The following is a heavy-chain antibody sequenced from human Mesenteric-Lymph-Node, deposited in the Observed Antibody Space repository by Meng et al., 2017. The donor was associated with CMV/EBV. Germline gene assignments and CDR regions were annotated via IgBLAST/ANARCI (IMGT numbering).Heavy chain of an antibody. CDR2: ISGGSVST. CDR1: GFTFSSYA. J-gene: IGHJ4*02. CDR3: AKVMGNYGSGFFDY. D-gene: IGHD3-10*01. Sequence: SGFTFSSYAMSWVRQAPGKGLETVSVISGGSVSTIYADSVKGRFTISRDNSKNTVYLQMNSLRAEDTALYYCAKVMGNYGSGFFDYWGQGTLVTVSS. V-gene: IGHV3-23*01.